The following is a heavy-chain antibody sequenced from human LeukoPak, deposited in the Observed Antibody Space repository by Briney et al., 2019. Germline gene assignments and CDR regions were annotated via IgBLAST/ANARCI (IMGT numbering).Heavy chain of an antibody. CDR2: ITSDGTST. V-gene: IGHV3-74*01. J-gene: IGHJ4*02. CDR3: ARRVSSAWALEDY. D-gene: IGHD6-19*01. Sequence: GGSLRLSCAASGFTFSTYWIHWVRQAPGKGLVWVSRITSDGTSTSYADSVRGRFTISRDNAKNTLYLQMNSLRAEDTAVYYCARRVSSAWALEDYWGQGTLVTVSS. CDR1: GFTFSTYW.